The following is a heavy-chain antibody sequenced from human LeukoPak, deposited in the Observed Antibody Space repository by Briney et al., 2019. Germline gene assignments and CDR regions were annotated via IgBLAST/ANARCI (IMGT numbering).Heavy chain of an antibody. CDR3: ASGVWNYRTIADY. CDR2: ISYDGSNK. CDR1: GFTFSSYG. V-gene: IGHV3-30*03. D-gene: IGHD1-7*01. Sequence: PGGSLRLSCAASGFTFSSYGMHWVRQAPGKGLEWVAVISYDGSNKYYADSVKGRFTISRDNSKNTLYLQMNSLRAEDTAVYYCASGVWNYRTIADYWGQGTLVTVSS. J-gene: IGHJ4*02.